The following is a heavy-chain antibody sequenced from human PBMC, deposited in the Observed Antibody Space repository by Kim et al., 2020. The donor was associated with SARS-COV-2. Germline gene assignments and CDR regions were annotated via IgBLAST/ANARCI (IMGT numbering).Heavy chain of an antibody. D-gene: IGHD6-13*01. Sequence: GGSLRLSCAASGFTFSSYGMHWVRQAPGKGLEWVAVISYDGSNKYYADSVKGRFTISRDNSKNTLYLQMNSLRAEDTAVYYCAKDGPMSSSWSLDPFNTVLWYFDLWGRGTLVTVSS. CDR1: GFTFSSYG. CDR2: ISYDGSNK. CDR3: AKDGPMSSSWSLDPFNTVLWYFDL. V-gene: IGHV3-30*18. J-gene: IGHJ2*01.